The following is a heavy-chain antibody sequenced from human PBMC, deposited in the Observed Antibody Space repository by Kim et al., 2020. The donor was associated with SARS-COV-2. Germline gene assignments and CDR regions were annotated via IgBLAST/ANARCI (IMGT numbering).Heavy chain of an antibody. Sequence: NPSLKSRVTISVDTSKNQFSLKLSSVTAADTAVYYCARVRLGYYYYGMDVWGQGTTVTVSS. J-gene: IGHJ6*02. CDR3: ARVRLGYYYYGMDV. V-gene: IGHV4-59*01.